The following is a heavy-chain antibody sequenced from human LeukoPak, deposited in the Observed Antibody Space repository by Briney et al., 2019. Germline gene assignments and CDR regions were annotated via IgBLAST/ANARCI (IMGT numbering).Heavy chain of an antibody. D-gene: IGHD6-19*01. V-gene: IGHV4-34*01. CDR3: ARVHSSGFPWFDP. CDR1: GGSFSGYY. J-gene: IGHJ5*02. Sequence: SETPSLTCAVYGGSFSGYYWSWIRQPPGKGLEWIGEINHSGSTNYNPSLKSRVTISVDTSKNQFSLKLSSVTAADTAVYYCARVHSSGFPWFDPWGQGTPVTVSS. CDR2: INHSGST.